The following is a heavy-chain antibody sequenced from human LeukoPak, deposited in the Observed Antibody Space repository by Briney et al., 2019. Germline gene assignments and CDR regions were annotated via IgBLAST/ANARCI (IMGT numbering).Heavy chain of an antibody. V-gene: IGHV3-7*01. CDR2: IKQDGSEK. Sequence: GGSLRLSCAASGFTFSSYWMSWVRKAPGKGLEWVANIKQDGSEKYYVDSVKGRFTISRDNAKNSLYLQMNSLRAEDTAVYYCARRRCSSTSCFFEYWGQGTLVTVSS. CDR3: ARRRCSSTSCFFEY. CDR1: GFTFSSYW. J-gene: IGHJ4*02. D-gene: IGHD2-2*01.